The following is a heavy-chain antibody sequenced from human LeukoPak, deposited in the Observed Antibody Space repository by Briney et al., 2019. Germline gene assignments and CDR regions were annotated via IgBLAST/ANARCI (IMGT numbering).Heavy chain of an antibody. CDR2: INPSGGST. D-gene: IGHD2-21*02. V-gene: IGHV1-46*01. J-gene: IGHJ4*02. CDR3: ARVRGAYCGGDCYHFDY. Sequence: ASVKVSCKASGYTFTSYYMHWVRQAPGQGLEWMGIINPSGGSTSYAQKFQGRVTITADESTSTAYMELSSLRSEDTAVYYCARVRGAYCGGDCYHFDYWGQGTLVTVSS. CDR1: GYTFTSYY.